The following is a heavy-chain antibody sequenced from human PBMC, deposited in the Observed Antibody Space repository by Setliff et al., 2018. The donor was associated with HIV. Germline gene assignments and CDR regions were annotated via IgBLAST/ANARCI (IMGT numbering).Heavy chain of an antibody. V-gene: IGHV3-48*04. CDR3: ARVRDSSGNYYGRVFDY. Sequence: PGGSLRLSCAASGFTFSSYSMNWVRQAPGKGLEWVSYISSGSTTIYYADSVKGRFTISRDNTKNSLYLQMNSLRAEDTAVYYCARVRDSSGNYYGRVFDYWGQGTLVTVSS. CDR2: ISSGSTTI. CDR1: GFTFSSYS. D-gene: IGHD3-22*01. J-gene: IGHJ4*02.